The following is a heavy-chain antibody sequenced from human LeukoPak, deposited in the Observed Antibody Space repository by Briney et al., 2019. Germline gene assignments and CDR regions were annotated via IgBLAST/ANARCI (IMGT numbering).Heavy chain of an antibody. V-gene: IGHV4-39*07. CDR1: GGSISSSSYY. Sequence: PSETLSLTCTVSGGSISSSSYYWGWIRQPPGKGLEWIGSIYYSGSTYYNPSLKSRVTISVDTSKNQFSLKLSSVTAADTAVYYCARGIFAGAFDIWGQGTMVTVSS. CDR3: ARGIFAGAFDI. CDR2: IYYSGST. D-gene: IGHD3-3*02. J-gene: IGHJ3*02.